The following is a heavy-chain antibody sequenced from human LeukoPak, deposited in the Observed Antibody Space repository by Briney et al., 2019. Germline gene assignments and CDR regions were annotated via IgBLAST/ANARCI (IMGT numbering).Heavy chain of an antibody. CDR3: ARGPPNWGYDY. D-gene: IGHD7-27*01. CDR2: MSPNSGDT. V-gene: IGHV1-8*01. CDR1: GYTFTSYD. J-gene: IGHJ4*02. Sequence: ASVTVSCTASGYTFTSYDFNWVRQATGQRPEWMGWMSPNSGDTGYAQKFQDRVTMTRNTFISTAYMELNSLRSDDTAVYYCARGPPNWGYDYWGPGTLVTVSS.